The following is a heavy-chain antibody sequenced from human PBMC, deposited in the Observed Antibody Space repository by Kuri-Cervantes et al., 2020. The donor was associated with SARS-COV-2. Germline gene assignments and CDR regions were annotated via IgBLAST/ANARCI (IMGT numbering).Heavy chain of an antibody. J-gene: IGHJ4*01. CDR2: IYYSENT. Sequence: GSLRLSCTVSGGSISGYYWTWIRQPPGKGLEWIGNIYYSENTKYNPSLKSRVTISIDTSKNQLSLNLSSVTATDTAVYYCARGGSVSTAGLLWGHGTLVTVSS. D-gene: IGHD3-10*01. V-gene: IGHV4-59*01. CDR1: GGSISGYY. CDR3: ARGGSVSTAGLL.